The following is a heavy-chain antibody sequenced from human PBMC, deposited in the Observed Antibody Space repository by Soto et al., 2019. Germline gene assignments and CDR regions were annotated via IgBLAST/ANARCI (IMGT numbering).Heavy chain of an antibody. CDR1: GFTFSSYA. Sequence: QVQLVESGGGVVQPGRSLRLSCAASGFTFSSYAMHWVRQAPGKGLEWVAVISYDGSNKYYADSVKGRFTISRDNSKNTLYLQMNSLRAEDTAVYYCAREGGSSGYYDPSPTGGMDVWGQGTTVTVSS. CDR2: ISYDGSNK. D-gene: IGHD3-22*01. V-gene: IGHV3-30-3*01. CDR3: AREGGSSGYYDPSPTGGMDV. J-gene: IGHJ6*02.